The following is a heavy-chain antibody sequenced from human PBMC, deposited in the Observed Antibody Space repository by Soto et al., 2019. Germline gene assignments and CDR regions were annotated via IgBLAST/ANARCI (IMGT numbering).Heavy chain of an antibody. CDR2: ISGSGGCT. J-gene: IGHJ4*02. CDR1: GFTFSSYA. D-gene: IGHD2-15*01. Sequence: EVQLLESGGGLVQPGGSLRLSCAASGFTFSSYAMSWVRQAPGKGLEWVSAISGSGGCTYYADSVKGRFTIYRYKSKNTLYLRMNSLRAEDTAVYYCAKDRRQVVGAVADYWGQGTLVTVSS. CDR3: AKDRRQVVGAVADY. V-gene: IGHV3-23*01.